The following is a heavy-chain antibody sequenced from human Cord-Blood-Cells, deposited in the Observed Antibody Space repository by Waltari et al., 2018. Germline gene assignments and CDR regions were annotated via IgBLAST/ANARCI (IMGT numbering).Heavy chain of an antibody. V-gene: IGHV1-69*01. Sequence: QVQLVQSGAEVKKPGSSVKVSCKASGGTFSSYAISWVRQAPGQGLEWMGGIIPIFGTANYAQKFQGRVTLTADESTRTAYMELSSLRSEDTAVYYCARSILGYCSGGSCPAYFQHWGQGTLVTVSS. CDR2: IIPIFGTA. J-gene: IGHJ1*01. D-gene: IGHD2-15*01. CDR1: GGTFSSYA. CDR3: ARSILGYCSGGSCPAYFQH.